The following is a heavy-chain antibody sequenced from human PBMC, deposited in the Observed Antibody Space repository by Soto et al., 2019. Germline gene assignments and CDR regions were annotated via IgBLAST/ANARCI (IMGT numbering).Heavy chain of an antibody. D-gene: IGHD1-1*01. CDR1: GFTLENSA. CDR2: IVVGTGST. V-gene: IGHV1-58*02. CDR3: AADRRPTEHHNLVDP. Sequence: SVKVSCKASGFTLENSAIQWVRQARGHRLEWIGWIVVGTGSTNYAQKFQERVSITRDMSTNTAFMELSSLISDDTAVYFCAADRRPTEHHNLVDPCGKGTLVTVAS. J-gene: IGHJ5*02.